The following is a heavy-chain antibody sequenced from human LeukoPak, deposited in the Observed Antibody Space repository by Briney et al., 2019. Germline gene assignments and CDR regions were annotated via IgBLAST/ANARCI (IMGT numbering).Heavy chain of an antibody. CDR3: ARDCGGGSCYYFDY. CDR2: IWYDGSNK. D-gene: IGHD2-15*01. CDR1: GFTFSTYG. V-gene: IGHV3-33*01. J-gene: IGHJ4*02. Sequence: GGSLRLSCATSGFTFSTYGMEWVRQAPGKGLEWVAVIWYDGSNKYYADSVKGRFTISRDNSKNTLYLQMNSLRAEDTAVYYCARDCGGGSCYYFDYWGQGTLVTVSS.